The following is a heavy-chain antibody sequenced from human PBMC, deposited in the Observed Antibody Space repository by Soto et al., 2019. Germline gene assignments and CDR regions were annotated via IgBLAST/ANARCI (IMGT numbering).Heavy chain of an antibody. Sequence: QITLKESGPTLVKPTQTLTLTCTLSGFSINTGGVGVGWIRQPPGKALEWLALIYWNEDKRYSPSLKSRLTITKDTSKNQLVLAMTNVDHVDTATYYCAHRGYGDYPRDNWFDPWGQGTLVTVSS. V-gene: IGHV2-5*01. CDR3: AHRGYGDYPRDNWFDP. CDR2: IYWNEDK. J-gene: IGHJ5*02. D-gene: IGHD4-17*01. CDR1: GFSINTGGVG.